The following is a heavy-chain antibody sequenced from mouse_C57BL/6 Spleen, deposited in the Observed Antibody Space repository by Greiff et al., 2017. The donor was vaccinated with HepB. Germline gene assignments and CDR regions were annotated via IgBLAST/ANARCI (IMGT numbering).Heavy chain of an antibody. CDR2: INPSNGGT. Sequence: QVQLKQPGTELVKPGASVKLSCKASGYTFTSYWMHWVKQRPGQGLEWIGNINPSNGGTNYNEKFKSKATLTVDKSSSTADMQLSSLTSEDSAVYYCARSRDYAPYFDYWGQGTTLTVSS. J-gene: IGHJ2*01. CDR1: GYTFTSYW. D-gene: IGHD1-1*01. V-gene: IGHV1-53*01. CDR3: ARSRDYAPYFDY.